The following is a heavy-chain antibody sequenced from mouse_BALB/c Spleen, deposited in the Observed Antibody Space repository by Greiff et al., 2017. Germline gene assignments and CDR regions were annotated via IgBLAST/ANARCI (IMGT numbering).Heavy chain of an antibody. CDR2: IDPENGNT. D-gene: IGHD2-13*01. J-gene: IGHJ4*01. Sequence: EVKLVESGAELVRPGALVKLSCKASGFNIKDYYMHWVKQRPEQGLEWIGWIDPENGNTIYDPKFQGKASITADTSSTTAYLQLSSLSSEDTAVYYSAPYGVYKNYDAIDYRGQGTPVTVSS. V-gene: IGHV14-1*02. CDR3: APYGVYKNYDAIDY. CDR1: GFNIKDYY.